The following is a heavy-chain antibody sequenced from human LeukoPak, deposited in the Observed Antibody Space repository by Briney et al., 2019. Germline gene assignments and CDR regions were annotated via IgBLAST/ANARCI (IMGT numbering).Heavy chain of an antibody. CDR3: AREEYYYDSSVLDAFDI. CDR2: ISGSGGST. D-gene: IGHD3-22*01. CDR1: GFSFSSYA. V-gene: IGHV3-23*01. J-gene: IGHJ3*02. Sequence: PGGSLRLSCAASGFSFSSYAMSWVRQAPREGLEWVSAISGSGGSTYYADSVKGRFTISRDNAKNSLYLQMNSLRAEDTAVYYCAREEYYYDSSVLDAFDIWGQGTMVTVSS.